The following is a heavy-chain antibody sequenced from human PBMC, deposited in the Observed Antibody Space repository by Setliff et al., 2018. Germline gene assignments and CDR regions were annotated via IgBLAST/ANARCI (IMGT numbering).Heavy chain of an antibody. Sequence: GGSLRLSCAASGFTFSDYYMSWIRQAPGKGLEWVSYITNSGGTIYYADSVKGRFTISRDNSENTLFLQMTSLRPEDTGIYYCAKVKKPLIRGSGFDYWGRGTLVTVSS. J-gene: IGHJ4*02. CDR1: GFTFSDYY. D-gene: IGHD2-8*01. CDR3: AKVKKPLIRGSGFDY. V-gene: IGHV3-11*04. CDR2: ITNSGGTI.